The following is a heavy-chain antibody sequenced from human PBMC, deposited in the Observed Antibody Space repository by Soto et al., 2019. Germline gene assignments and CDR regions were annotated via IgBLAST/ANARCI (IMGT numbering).Heavy chain of an antibody. J-gene: IGHJ3*02. V-gene: IGHV4-39*01. CDR3: ARRWITAAGTLI. Sequence: QLQLQESGPRLVKPSETLSLTCTVSGGSISSSSYYWGWIRQPPGKGLEWIGRIYYSGSTYYNPSLKSRVPIPVDTSKNQFSLKLSSVTAADTAVYYCARRWITAAGTLIWGQGTMVTVSS. D-gene: IGHD6-13*01. CDR1: GGSISSSSYY. CDR2: IYYSGST.